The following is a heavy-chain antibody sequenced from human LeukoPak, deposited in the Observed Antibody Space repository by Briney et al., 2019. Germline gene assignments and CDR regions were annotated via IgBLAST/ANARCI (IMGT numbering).Heavy chain of an antibody. D-gene: IGHD6-13*01. Sequence: GGSLRLSCAASGFTVTDYAMTWIRQAPGKGLEWVAFIRYDGSNKYYADSVKGRFTISRDNSKNTVYLQMNSLRAEDTAVYYCAKGPLSSSWYVDYWGQGTLVTVSS. CDR2: IRYDGSNK. CDR3: AKGPLSSSWYVDY. CDR1: GFTVTDYA. J-gene: IGHJ4*02. V-gene: IGHV3-30*02.